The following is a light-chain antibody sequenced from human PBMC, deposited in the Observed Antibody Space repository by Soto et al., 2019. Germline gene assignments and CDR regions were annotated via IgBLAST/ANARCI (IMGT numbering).Light chain of an antibody. CDR3: HQRSNWLT. CDR1: QSVRGY. V-gene: IGKV3-11*01. Sequence: EIVLTQSPATLSLSPGEGATLSYTASQSVRGYLAWYQQKPGQAHRLLIYDLSNMATRIPARFTGRGSVTDFTLTVSSLEPEDFAVYYCHQRSNWLTFGGGTKVDIK. J-gene: IGKJ4*01. CDR2: DLS.